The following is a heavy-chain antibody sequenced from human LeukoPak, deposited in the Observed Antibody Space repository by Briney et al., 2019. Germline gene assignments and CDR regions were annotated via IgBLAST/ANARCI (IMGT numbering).Heavy chain of an antibody. Sequence: GGSLRLSCAASGFTFSTYWMHWVRQAPGKGLVVVSRINTDGTTTTYADSVKGRFTISRDNAKNTLHLQMNSLRVEDTAVYYCVSDHTGHDDYWGQGTLVTVSS. CDR2: INTDGTTT. J-gene: IGHJ4*02. CDR1: GFTFSTYW. CDR3: VSDHTGHDDY. D-gene: IGHD1-1*01. V-gene: IGHV3-74*01.